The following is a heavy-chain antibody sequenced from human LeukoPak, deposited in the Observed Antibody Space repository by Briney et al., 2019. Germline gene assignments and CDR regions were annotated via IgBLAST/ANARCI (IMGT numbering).Heavy chain of an antibody. CDR1: GYTFTSYY. CDR3: ARGMRTYWFDP. J-gene: IGHJ5*02. CDR2: IIPILGIA. Sequence: ASVKVSCKASGYTFTSYYMHWVRQAPGQGLEWMGRIIPILGIANYAQKFQGRVTITADKSTSTAYMELSSLRSEDTAVYYCARGMRTYWFDPWGQGTLVTVSS. V-gene: IGHV1-69*04.